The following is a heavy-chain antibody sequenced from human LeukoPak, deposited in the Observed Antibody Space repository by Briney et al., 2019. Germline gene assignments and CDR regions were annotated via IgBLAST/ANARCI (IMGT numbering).Heavy chain of an antibody. CDR2: ISSSSSTR. J-gene: IGHJ4*02. CDR1: GFSFSDNY. V-gene: IGHV3-11*06. D-gene: IGHD4-11*01. CDR3: ARDLVSGHYTFDY. Sequence: PGGSLRLSCAASGFSFSDNYMSWVRQAPGQGLEWVSYISSSSSTRNYADSVKGRFTISRDNAKNSLYLQMNSLRDEDTAVYYCARDLVSGHYTFDYWGQGTLVTVSS.